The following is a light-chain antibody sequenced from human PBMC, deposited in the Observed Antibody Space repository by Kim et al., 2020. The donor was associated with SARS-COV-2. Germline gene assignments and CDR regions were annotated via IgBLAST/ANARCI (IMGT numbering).Light chain of an antibody. CDR1: QSLSGNH. CDR2: GAF. CDR3: QQYFSSPTT. Sequence: DIVLTQSPGTLSLSPGERATLSCRTSQSLSGNHLAWYQQKPGQSPRLVIHGAFHRATAIPDRFSGSGSGTHFTLTISGLEPEDFAIYYCQQYFSSPTTFGQGTKVEIK. J-gene: IGKJ1*01. V-gene: IGKV3-20*01.